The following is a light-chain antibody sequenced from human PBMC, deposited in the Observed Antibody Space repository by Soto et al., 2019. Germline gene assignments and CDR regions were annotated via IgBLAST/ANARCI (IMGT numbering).Light chain of an antibody. V-gene: IGKV3-15*01. Sequence: EIVMTQAPATLSVSPGERATLSCRASQSVSSNLAWYQQKPGQAPRLLIYGASTRATGIPARFSGSGSGTEFTLTISSLQSEDFAVYYCQSKTFGQGTKMDIK. CDR3: QSKT. CDR2: GAS. CDR1: QSVSSN. J-gene: IGKJ1*01.